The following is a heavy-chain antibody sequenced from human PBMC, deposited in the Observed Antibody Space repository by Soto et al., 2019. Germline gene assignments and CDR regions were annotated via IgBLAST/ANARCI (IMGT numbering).Heavy chain of an antibody. J-gene: IGHJ4*02. V-gene: IGHV3-7*05. CDR1: GFTFSSYW. CDR3: ARAKFTTTPYYYDSSGYYTDYFDY. D-gene: IGHD3-22*01. Sequence: GGSLRLSCAASGFTFSSYWMSWVRQAPGKGLEWVANIKQDGSEKYYVDSVKGRFTISRDNAKNSLYLQMNSLRAEDTAVYYCARAKFTTTPYYYDSSGYYTDYFDYWGQGTLVTVCS. CDR2: IKQDGSEK.